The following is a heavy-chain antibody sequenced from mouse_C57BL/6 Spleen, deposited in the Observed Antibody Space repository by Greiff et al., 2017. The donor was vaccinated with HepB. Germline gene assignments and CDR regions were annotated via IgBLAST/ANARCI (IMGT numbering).Heavy chain of an antibody. Sequence: QVQLKESGAELVKPGASVKISCKASGYAFSSYWMNWVKQRPGKGLEWIGQMYPGDGDTNYNGKFKGKATLTADKSYRTAYMKLSSLTSADSAVYFCARMDGSSWFAYWGQGTLVTVSA. CDR3: ARMDGSSWFAY. D-gene: IGHD1-1*01. V-gene: IGHV1-80*01. CDR2: MYPGDGDT. CDR1: GYAFSSYW. J-gene: IGHJ3*01.